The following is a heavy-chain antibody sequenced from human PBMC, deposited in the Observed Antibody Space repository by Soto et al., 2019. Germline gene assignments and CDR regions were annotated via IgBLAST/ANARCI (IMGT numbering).Heavy chain of an antibody. J-gene: IGHJ4*02. CDR3: ARGGEGSPGPFDY. V-gene: IGHV1-2*04. Sequence: QVQLLQSGAEVKKPGASVKVSCKASGYTFTGYYMHWVRQAPGQGLEWMGWINPNSGGTNYAQKFQGWVTMDRDTSISTAYMELSRRRSDDTAVYYCARGGEGSPGPFDYWGQGTLVTVSS. D-gene: IGHD3-10*01. CDR1: GYTFTGYY. CDR2: INPNSGGT.